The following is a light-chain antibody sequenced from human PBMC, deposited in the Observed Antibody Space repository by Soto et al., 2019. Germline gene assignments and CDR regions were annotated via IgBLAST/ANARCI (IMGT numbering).Light chain of an antibody. CDR2: EVS. CDR1: SSDVGGYNF. Sequence: QSALTQPPSASGSPGQSVTISCTGTSSDVGGYNFVSWYQQHPGKAPELIIYEVSKRPSGVPDRFSGSKSGNTASLTVSGLQAEDEADYFCSSYAGSSNVFGTGTKLTVL. CDR3: SSYAGSSNV. J-gene: IGLJ1*01. V-gene: IGLV2-8*01.